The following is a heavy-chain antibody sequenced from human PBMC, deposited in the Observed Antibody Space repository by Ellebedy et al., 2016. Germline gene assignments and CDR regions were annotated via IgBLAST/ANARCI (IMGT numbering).Heavy chain of an antibody. J-gene: IGHJ4*02. V-gene: IGHV3-49*03. CDR1: GFTFGDYA. CDR2: IRSKAYGGTT. Sequence: GESLKISXTASGFTFGDYAMSWFRQAPGKGLEWVGFIRSKAYGGTTEYAASVKGRFTISRDDSKSIAYLQMNSLKTEDTAVYYCTRVDYGDYDLNFDYWGQGTLVTVSS. CDR3: TRVDYGDYDLNFDY. D-gene: IGHD4-17*01.